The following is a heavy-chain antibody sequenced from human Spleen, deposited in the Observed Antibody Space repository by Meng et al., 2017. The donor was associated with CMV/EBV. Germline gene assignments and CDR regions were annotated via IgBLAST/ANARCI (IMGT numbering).Heavy chain of an antibody. Sequence: FSAFSLTTAGVAVRWLRQPPGKALGLLALIYWNDDKRYAPSLKSRLTITKDSSKNQVVLTMTNMDPVDTATYFCAHRWFSTNYYYFDYWGQGILVTVSS. D-gene: IGHD6-13*01. J-gene: IGHJ4*02. CDR2: IYWNDDK. CDR1: AFSLTTAGVA. CDR3: AHRWFSTNYYYFDY. V-gene: IGHV2-5*01.